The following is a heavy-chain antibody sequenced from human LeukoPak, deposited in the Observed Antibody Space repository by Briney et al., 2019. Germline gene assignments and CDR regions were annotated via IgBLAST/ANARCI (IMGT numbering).Heavy chain of an antibody. CDR2: ISACNGNT. D-gene: IGHD3-3*01. CDR3: ARPYYDFWSGYSDAFDI. V-gene: IGHV1-18*01. J-gene: IGHJ3*02. Sequence: ASVKVSCKASGYTFTSYGISWVRQAPGQGLEWMGWISACNGNTNYAQKLQGRVTMTTDTSTSTAYMELRSLRSDDTAVYYCARPYYDFWSGYSDAFDIWGQGTMVTVSS. CDR1: GYTFTSYG.